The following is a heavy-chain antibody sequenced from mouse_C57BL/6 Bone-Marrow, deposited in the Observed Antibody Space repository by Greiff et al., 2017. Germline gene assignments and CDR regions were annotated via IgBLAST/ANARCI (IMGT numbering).Heavy chain of an antibody. CDR1: GYTFTSYW. Sequence: QVQLQQPGAELVRPGSSVKLSCKASGYTFTSYWMDWVKQRPGQGLEWIGNIYPSDSETHYNQKFKDKATLTVDKSSSTAYMQRSSLTSEDSAVYYCARGYDYGGSYDRCAHRGQGTLVTVSA. CDR2: IYPSDSET. V-gene: IGHV1-61*01. J-gene: IGHJ3*01. D-gene: IGHD1-1*01. CDR3: ARGYDYGGSYDRCAH.